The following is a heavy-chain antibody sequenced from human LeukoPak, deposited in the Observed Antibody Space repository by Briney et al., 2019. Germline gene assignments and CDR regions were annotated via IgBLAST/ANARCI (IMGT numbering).Heavy chain of an antibody. CDR3: ARDLKRGYSSGRYSWGTGSSNDY. CDR1: GYTSTSYG. D-gene: IGHD6-19*01. Sequence: ASVKVSCKASGYTSTSYGISWVRQAPGQGLEWMGWISGYNGNTYYAQNLQGRVTMTTDTSTSTAYMELRSLRSADTAVYYCARDLKRGYSSGRYSWGTGSSNDYWGQGTLVTVSS. V-gene: IGHV1-18*01. J-gene: IGHJ4*02. CDR2: ISGYNGNT.